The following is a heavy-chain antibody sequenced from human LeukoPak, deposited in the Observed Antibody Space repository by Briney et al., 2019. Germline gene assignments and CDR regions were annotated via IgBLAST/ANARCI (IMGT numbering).Heavy chain of an antibody. D-gene: IGHD2-2*01. CDR3: ARAWHDIVVVPAAKVYYGMDV. J-gene: IGHJ6*02. CDR1: GDTFTSYG. CDR2: ISAYNGNT. Sequence: ASVKVSCKASGDTFTSYGSSWVRQAPGEGLEWMGWISAYNGNTNYAQKLQGRVTMTTDTSTSTAYMELWSLRSDDTAVYYCARAWHDIVVVPAAKVYYGMDVWGQGTTVTVSS. V-gene: IGHV1-18*01.